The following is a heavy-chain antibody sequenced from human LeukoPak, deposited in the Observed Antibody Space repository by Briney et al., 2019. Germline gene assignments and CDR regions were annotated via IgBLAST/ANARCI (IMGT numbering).Heavy chain of an antibody. V-gene: IGHV4-30-4*08. CDR2: IYYSGST. Sequence: SETLSLTCTVSGRSISSGDYYWSWIRQPPGKGLEWIGYIYYSGSTYYNPSLKSRVTISVDTSKNQFSLKLSSVTAADTAVYYCARVEYQLEAAYNWFDPWGQGTLVTVSS. J-gene: IGHJ5*02. D-gene: IGHD2-2*01. CDR1: GRSISSGDYY. CDR3: ARVEYQLEAAYNWFDP.